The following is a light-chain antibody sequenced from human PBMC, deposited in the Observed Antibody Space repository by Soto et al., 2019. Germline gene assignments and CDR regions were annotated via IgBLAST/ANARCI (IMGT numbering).Light chain of an antibody. CDR3: QEYGTSRT. Sequence: IVLTQSPGTLSLSPGETATLSCRASQTVSNSFLGWYQQRPGQAPRLLMIATSKTAPGIPDRFSGSGSGTDFTLTISRLETEDFAVYYCQEYGTSRTFGQGTKVDIK. CDR1: QTVSNSF. CDR2: ATS. V-gene: IGKV3-20*01. J-gene: IGKJ1*01.